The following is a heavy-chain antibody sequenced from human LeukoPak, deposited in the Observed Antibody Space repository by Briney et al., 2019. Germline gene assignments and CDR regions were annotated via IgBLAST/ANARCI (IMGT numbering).Heavy chain of an antibody. Sequence: GGSLRLSCAASGFTFSDYYMSWIRQAPGKGLEWVSYIISSGSIIYYADSLKGRFTISRDNAKNSLYLQMNSLRAEDTAVYYCARVYQLLWGDFDYWGQGTLVTVSS. V-gene: IGHV3-11*01. D-gene: IGHD2-2*01. CDR2: IISSGSII. J-gene: IGHJ4*02. CDR3: ARVYQLLWGDFDY. CDR1: GFTFSDYY.